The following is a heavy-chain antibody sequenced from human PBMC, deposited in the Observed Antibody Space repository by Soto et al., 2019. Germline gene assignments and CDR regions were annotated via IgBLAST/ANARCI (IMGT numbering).Heavy chain of an antibody. Sequence: SETLSLTCTVSGGSISSGGYYWSWIRQHPGKGLEWIGYIYYSGSTYYNPSLKSRVTISVDTSKNQFSLKLSSVTAADTAVYYCARDYYGSRSYGNWFAPWGQGTLVTVSS. V-gene: IGHV4-31*03. J-gene: IGHJ5*02. CDR3: ARDYYGSRSYGNWFAP. D-gene: IGHD3-10*01. CDR1: GGSISSGGYY. CDR2: IYYSGST.